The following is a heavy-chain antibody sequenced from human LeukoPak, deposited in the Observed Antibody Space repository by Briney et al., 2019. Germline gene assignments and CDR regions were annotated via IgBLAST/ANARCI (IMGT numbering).Heavy chain of an antibody. CDR2: IFGSGDF. V-gene: IGHV4-59*01. CDR3: AREKDNGSETGKIRYDI. J-gene: IGHJ3*02. CDR1: GGSISDYY. D-gene: IGHD1-26*01. Sequence: PETLSLTCTVSGGSISDYYWSWIRQPPGKGLEWIGWIFGSGDFNYNPSLKSRLSISVDTSNNQFSLTLTSATAADTAVYYCAREKDNGSETGKIRYDIWGQGTMVTVSS.